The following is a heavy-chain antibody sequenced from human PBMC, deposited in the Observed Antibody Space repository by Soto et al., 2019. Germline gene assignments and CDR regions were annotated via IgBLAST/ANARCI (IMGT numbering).Heavy chain of an antibody. CDR2: IYYSGST. Sequence: TLSLTCTVSGGSISSSSYYWGWIRQPPGKGLEWIGSIYYSGSTYYNPSLKSRVTISVDTSKNQFSLKLSSVTAADTAVYYCANRHRSNLHGFCGQRTLVTVSS. V-gene: IGHV4-39*01. CDR1: GGSISSSSYY. D-gene: IGHD6-13*01. J-gene: IGHJ4*02. CDR3: ANRHRSNLHGF.